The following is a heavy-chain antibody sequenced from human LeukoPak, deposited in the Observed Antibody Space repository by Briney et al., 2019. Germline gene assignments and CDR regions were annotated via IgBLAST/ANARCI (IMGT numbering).Heavy chain of an antibody. CDR1: GFTFDDYA. J-gene: IGHJ6*02. CDR2: ISWNSGSI. CDR3: AKGVYKAVPGTSFLPRDYYVMDV. D-gene: IGHD6-19*01. V-gene: IGHV3-9*01. Sequence: GGSLRLSCAASGFTFDDYAMHWVRQAPGKGLEWVSGISWNSGSIGYADSVKGRFTISRDNSKNTLYLQMNSLRAEDTAVYYCAKGVYKAVPGTSFLPRDYYVMDVWGQGTTVTVSS.